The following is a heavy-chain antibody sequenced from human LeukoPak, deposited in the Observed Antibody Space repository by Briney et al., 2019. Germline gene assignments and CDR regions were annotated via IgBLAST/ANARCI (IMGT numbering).Heavy chain of an antibody. CDR2: INPSGGST. Sequence: ASVKVSCKASGYTFTSYYMHWVRQAPGQGLEWMGIINPSGGSTSYAQKFQGRVTMTRDTSTSTVYMELSSLRSEDTAVYSCARDREYYYDSSGYPWFDPWSQGTLVTVSS. CDR3: ARDREYYYDSSGYPWFDP. V-gene: IGHV1-46*01. J-gene: IGHJ5*02. CDR1: GYTFTSYY. D-gene: IGHD3-22*01.